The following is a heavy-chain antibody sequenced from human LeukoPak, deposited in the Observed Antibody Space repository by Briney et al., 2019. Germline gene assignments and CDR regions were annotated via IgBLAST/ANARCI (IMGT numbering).Heavy chain of an antibody. V-gene: IGHV1-69*05. Sequence: ASVKVSCKASGGTFSSYAISWVRQAPGQGLEWMGGIIPIFGTANYAQKFQGRVTITTDESTSTAYMELSSLRSEDTAVYYCGRGERWPLYYMDVWGKGTTVTVSS. J-gene: IGHJ6*03. CDR3: GRGERWPLYYMDV. CDR1: GGTFSSYA. D-gene: IGHD5-24*01. CDR2: IIPIFGTA.